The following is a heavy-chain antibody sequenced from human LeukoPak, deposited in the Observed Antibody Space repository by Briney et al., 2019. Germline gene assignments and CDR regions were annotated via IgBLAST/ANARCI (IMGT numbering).Heavy chain of an antibody. J-gene: IGHJ6*03. CDR3: ATTPSYYYMDV. CDR2: ISSSSSTI. V-gene: IGHV3-48*01. Sequence: GGSLRLSCAASGFTFSSYSMNWVRQAPGKGLEWVSYISSSSSTIYYADSVKGRFTISRDNAKNSLYLQMNSLRAEDTAVYYCATTPSYYYMDVWGKGTTVTVSS. CDR1: GFTFSSYS. D-gene: IGHD1-1*01.